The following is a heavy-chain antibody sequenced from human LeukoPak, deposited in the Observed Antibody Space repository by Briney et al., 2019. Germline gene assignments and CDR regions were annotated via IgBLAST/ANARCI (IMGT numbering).Heavy chain of an antibody. Sequence: KPSETLSVTCTVSGGSISSYDWSWIRQAAGKGLEWIGRGYTSGGANYNSHFKSRVSMSVDTSKSQFSLKLRSVTAADTAVYYCARERRIHGSNWFDSWGQGTLVTVSS. J-gene: IGHJ5*01. V-gene: IGHV4-4*07. CDR3: ARERRIHGSNWFDS. D-gene: IGHD2/OR15-2a*01. CDR2: GYTSGGA. CDR1: GGSISSYD.